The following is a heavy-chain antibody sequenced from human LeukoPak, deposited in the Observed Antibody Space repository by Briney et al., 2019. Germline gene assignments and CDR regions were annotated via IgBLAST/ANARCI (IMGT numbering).Heavy chain of an antibody. D-gene: IGHD5-18*01. CDR2: ISSDGSNK. Sequence: PGRSLRLSCAASGFTFRSYAMHWVRQAPGKGLEWVAVISSDGSNKYYVDSVKGRFTISRDNSENTLYLQMNSLRAEDTAVYYCARVADTDFDSWGQGTLVTVSS. CDR1: GFTFRSYA. CDR3: ARVADTDFDS. V-gene: IGHV3-30*04. J-gene: IGHJ4*02.